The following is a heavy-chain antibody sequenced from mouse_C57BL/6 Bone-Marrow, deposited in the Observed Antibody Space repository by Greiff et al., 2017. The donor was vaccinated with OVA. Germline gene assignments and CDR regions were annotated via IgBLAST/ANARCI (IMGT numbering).Heavy chain of an antibody. CDR3: ARKPRGSPSPMDY. D-gene: IGHD1-1*01. Sequence: VQVVESGPGLVQPSQSLSITCTVSGFSLTSYGVHWVRQSPGKGLEWLGVIWSGGSTDYNAAFISRLSISKDNSKSQVFFKMNSLQADDTAIYYCARKPRGSPSPMDYWGQGTSVTVSS. CDR2: IWSGGST. V-gene: IGHV2-2*01. CDR1: GFSLTSYG. J-gene: IGHJ4*01.